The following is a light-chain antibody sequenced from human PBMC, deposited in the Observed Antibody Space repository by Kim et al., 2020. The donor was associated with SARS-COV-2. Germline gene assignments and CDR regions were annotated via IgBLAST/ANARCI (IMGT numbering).Light chain of an antibody. J-gene: IGLJ2*01. V-gene: IGLV1-40*01. CDR1: SSNIGAGYD. Sequence: QSVLTQPPSVSGAPGQRVTISCTGSSSNIGAGYDVHGYQQLPGTAPKLLIYGNTKRPSGVPDRFSASKSGTSASLAITGLQPEDEADYYCQSFDSSLSGVVFGGGTQLTVL. CDR2: GNT. CDR3: QSFDSSLSGVV.